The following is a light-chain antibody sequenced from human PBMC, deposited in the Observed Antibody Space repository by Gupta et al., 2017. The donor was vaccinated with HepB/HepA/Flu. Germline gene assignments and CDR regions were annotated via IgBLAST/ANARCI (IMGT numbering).Light chain of an antibody. CDR2: LGS. CDR3: MQALQTPRT. Sequence: DIVMTQSLLSLPVTPGEPASISCRSSQSLLHSNGYNYLDWYLQKPGQSPQLLIYLGSNRASGVPDRFSGSGSGTDFTLKISRVEAEYVGVYYCMQALQTPRTFGQGTKVEIK. J-gene: IGKJ1*01. V-gene: IGKV2-28*01. CDR1: QSLLHSNGYNY.